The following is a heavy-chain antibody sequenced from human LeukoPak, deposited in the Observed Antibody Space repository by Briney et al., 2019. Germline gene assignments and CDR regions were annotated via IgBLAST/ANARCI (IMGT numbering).Heavy chain of an antibody. CDR1: GGSISSYY. V-gene: IGHV4-59*08. Sequence: SETLSLTCTVSGGSISSYYWSWIRQPPGKGLEWIGYIYYSGSTNYNPSLKSRVTISVDTSKNQFSLKLSSVTAADTAVYYCARHGRILQGDYADVFDIWGKGTMVTVSS. CDR2: IYYSGST. D-gene: IGHD4-17*01. CDR3: ARHGRILQGDYADVFDI. J-gene: IGHJ3*02.